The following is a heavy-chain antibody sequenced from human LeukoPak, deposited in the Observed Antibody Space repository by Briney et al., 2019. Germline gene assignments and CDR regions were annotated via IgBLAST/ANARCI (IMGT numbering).Heavy chain of an antibody. Sequence: PGGSLRLSCAASGFTVSSNYMSWVRQAPGKGLEWVSVIYSGGSTYYADSVKGRFTISRDNSKNTLYLQVNSLRAEDTAVYYCAREAPSRYYDFWSGYLAYWGQGTLVTVSS. CDR1: GFTVSSNY. CDR2: IYSGGST. J-gene: IGHJ4*02. CDR3: AREAPSRYYDFWSGYLAY. V-gene: IGHV3-66*02. D-gene: IGHD3-3*01.